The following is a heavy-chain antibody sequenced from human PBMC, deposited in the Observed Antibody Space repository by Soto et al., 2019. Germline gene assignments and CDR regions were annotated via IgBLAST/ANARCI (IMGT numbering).Heavy chain of an antibody. V-gene: IGHV4-34*01. J-gene: IGHJ4*02. CDR3: VGSSGY. CDR2: INHSGST. Sequence: PSETLSLTCAVYGGSFSGYYWSWIRQPPGKGLEWIGEINHSGSTNYNPSLKSRVTISVDTSKNQFSLKLSSVTAADTAVYYCVGSSGYWGQGTLVTVSS. CDR1: GGSFSGYY. D-gene: IGHD6-6*01.